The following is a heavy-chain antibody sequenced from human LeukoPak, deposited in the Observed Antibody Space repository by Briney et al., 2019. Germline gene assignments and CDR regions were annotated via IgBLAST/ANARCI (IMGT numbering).Heavy chain of an antibody. D-gene: IGHD6-19*01. V-gene: IGHV3-7*01. Sequence: GGSPRLSCVVSGFTFSSYWMSWVRQAPGKGLEWVANIKQDGSEKYYVDSVKGRFTISRDNAKNSLYLQMNSLRAEDTAVYYCARDLVSSGPYYYYFYGMDVWGQGTTVTVSS. CDR2: IKQDGSEK. CDR3: ARDLVSSGPYYYYFYGMDV. J-gene: IGHJ6*02. CDR1: GFTFSSYW.